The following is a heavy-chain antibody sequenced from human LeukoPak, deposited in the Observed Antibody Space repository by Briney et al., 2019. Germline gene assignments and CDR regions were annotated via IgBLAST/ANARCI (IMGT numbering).Heavy chain of an antibody. Sequence: ASVKVSCKASGYTFTGYYMHWVRQAPGQGLEWMGWINPNSGGTNYAQKFQGRVTITRNTSISTAYMELSSLRSEDTAVYYCARGGYSSGWPVYYFDYWGQGTLVTVSS. CDR2: INPNSGGT. CDR1: GYTFTGYY. D-gene: IGHD6-19*01. CDR3: ARGGYSSGWPVYYFDY. J-gene: IGHJ4*02. V-gene: IGHV1-2*02.